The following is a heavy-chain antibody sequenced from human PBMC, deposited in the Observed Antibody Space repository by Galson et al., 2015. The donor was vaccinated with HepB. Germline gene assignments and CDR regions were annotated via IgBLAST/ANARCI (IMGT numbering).Heavy chain of an antibody. Sequence: PALVKPTQTLTLTCTFSGFSLSTTGMCVIWVRQPPGKALEWLARIDWDDDKYYTTSLKTRLAISKDTSKNQVVLTMTNMDPVDTATYYCARLTTSGNYYRHSFDVWGQGTKVTVSS. D-gene: IGHD3-10*01. V-gene: IGHV2-70*11. CDR3: ARLTTSGNYYRHSFDV. J-gene: IGHJ3*01. CDR2: IDWDDDK. CDR1: GFSLSTTGMC.